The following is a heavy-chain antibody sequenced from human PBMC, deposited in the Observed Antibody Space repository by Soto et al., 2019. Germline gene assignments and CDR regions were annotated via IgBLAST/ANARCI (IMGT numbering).Heavy chain of an antibody. J-gene: IGHJ5*02. D-gene: IGHD2-15*01. CDR2: ISPKSGGT. CDR1: GYSFINYY. Sequence: GASVKVSCKASGYSFINYYMHWVRQAPGQGFEWMGRISPKSGGTNYAQKFQGRVSLTWDTSLNTAYMELSSLMSEDTAVYYCAKDTRARALVAFNWFDPWGQGTLVTVSS. CDR3: AKDTRARALVAFNWFDP. V-gene: IGHV1-2*02.